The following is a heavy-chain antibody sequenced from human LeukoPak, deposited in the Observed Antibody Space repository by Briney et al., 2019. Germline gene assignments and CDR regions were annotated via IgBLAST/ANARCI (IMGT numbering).Heavy chain of an antibody. CDR1: GFTFSSYA. Sequence: GGSLRLSFAASGFTFSSYAVHWVRQAPGKGLEWVAAISYDGSNKYYADSVKGRFTISRDNSKNTLYLQMNSLRAEDTAVYYCASSLYCSGTSCPFDYWGQGTLVTVSS. D-gene: IGHD2-2*01. CDR3: ASSLYCSGTSCPFDY. J-gene: IGHJ4*02. V-gene: IGHV3-30-3*01. CDR2: ISYDGSNK.